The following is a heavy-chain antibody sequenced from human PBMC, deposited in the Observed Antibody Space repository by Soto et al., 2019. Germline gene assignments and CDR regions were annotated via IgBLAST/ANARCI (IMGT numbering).Heavy chain of an antibody. CDR2: IVPIYRTA. Sequence: SVKVSCKASGGTFSSYRFNWVRQARGQGLEWLGGIVPIYRTADYAQKFQGRVTITADESTRTVYMELSSLKSQDTALYYCARDSGAKLRSSWGQGTLVTVYS. V-gene: IGHV1-69*13. CDR1: GGTFSSYR. CDR3: ARDSGAKLRSS. J-gene: IGHJ4*02. D-gene: IGHD6-19*01.